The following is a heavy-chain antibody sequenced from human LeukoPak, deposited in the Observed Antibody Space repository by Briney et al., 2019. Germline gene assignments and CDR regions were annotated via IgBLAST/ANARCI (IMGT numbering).Heavy chain of an antibody. D-gene: IGHD3-22*01. Sequence: GGSLRLSCAASGFTFSNYAMRWVRQAPGKGLEWASGISGSGDSAYYADSVKGRFTISRDNSKNTLYLQMNSLRAEDTAVYYCARAQYYYDSSGAFDYWGQGTLVTVSS. CDR1: GFTFSNYA. CDR2: ISGSGDSA. V-gene: IGHV3-23*01. J-gene: IGHJ4*02. CDR3: ARAQYYYDSSGAFDY.